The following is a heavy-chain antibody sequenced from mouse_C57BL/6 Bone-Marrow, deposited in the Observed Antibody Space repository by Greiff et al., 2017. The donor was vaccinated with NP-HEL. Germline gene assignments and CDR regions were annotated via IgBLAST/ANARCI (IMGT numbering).Heavy chain of an antibody. CDR3: ARDNWDWCFDV. Sequence: EVQLVESGGGLVQSGRSLRLSCATSGFTFSNFYMEWVRQAPGKGLEWIAASRNKANDYTTEYSASVKGRFIVSRDTSQSILYLQMNALRAEDTAIYYCARDNWDWCFDVWGTGTTVTVSS. V-gene: IGHV7-1*01. D-gene: IGHD4-1*01. CDR1: GFTFSNFY. J-gene: IGHJ1*03. CDR2: SRNKANDYTT.